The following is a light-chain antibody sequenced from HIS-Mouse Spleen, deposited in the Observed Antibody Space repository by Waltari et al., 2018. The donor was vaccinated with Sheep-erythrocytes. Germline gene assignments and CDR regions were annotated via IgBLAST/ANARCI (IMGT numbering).Light chain of an antibody. CDR3: AAWDDSLNGPV. J-gene: IGLJ3*02. V-gene: IGLV1-44*01. Sequence: QSVLTQPPSASGTPGQRVTISCSGSSSNLGSNTVTWYQQLPGTAPKLLIYSNSPRPSGVPDRFSGSKSGTSASLAISGLQSEDEADYYCAAWDDSLNGPVFGGGTKLTVL. CDR1: SSNLGSNT. CDR2: SNS.